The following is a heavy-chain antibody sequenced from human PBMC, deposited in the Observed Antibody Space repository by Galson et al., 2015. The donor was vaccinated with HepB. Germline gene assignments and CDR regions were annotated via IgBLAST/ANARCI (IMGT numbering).Heavy chain of an antibody. CDR2: ISGYNGNT. Sequence: SVKVSCKASGYTLTSYGINWVRQAPGQGLEWMGWISGYNGNTNYAEKFQGRVTMTTDTSTSIVYMELRSLRVEDTGVYYCAKATPYGTGWYGRNDYWAGEPWSPSPQ. CDR1: GYTLTSYG. V-gene: IGHV1-18*01. CDR3: AKATPYGTGWYGRNDY. D-gene: IGHD6-19*01. J-gene: IGHJ4*02.